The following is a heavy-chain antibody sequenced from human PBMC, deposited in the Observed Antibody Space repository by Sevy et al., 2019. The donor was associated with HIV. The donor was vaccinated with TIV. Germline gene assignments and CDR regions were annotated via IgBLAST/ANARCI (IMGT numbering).Heavy chain of an antibody. D-gene: IGHD3-10*01. CDR2: ISDSGDST. CDR3: AKVGTMVQGAAPFDY. J-gene: IGHJ4*02. Sequence: GESLKISCAASGFTFSSYAMSWVRQAPGKGLEWVSAISDSGDSTYYADSVKGRFTISRDNSKNTVYRQMNSLRAEDTAVYYCAKVGTMVQGAAPFDYWGQGTLVTVSS. CDR1: GFTFSSYA. V-gene: IGHV3-23*01.